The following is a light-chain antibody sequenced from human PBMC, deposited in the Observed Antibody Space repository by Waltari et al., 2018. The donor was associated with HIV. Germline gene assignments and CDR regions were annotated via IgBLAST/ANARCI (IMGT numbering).Light chain of an antibody. CDR3: SSYTSSSIVI. Sequence: HSALTQPAPLSGSPGQSIPIPCTGTSSDVGGYNYDSWYRLHPGEVPKLMTFDVKNRSSGVSNRFSGSKSGNTASLTISGLQVEDEADYYCSSYTSSSIVIFGGGTKVTVL. CDR1: SSDVGGYNY. V-gene: IGLV2-14*03. CDR2: DVK. J-gene: IGLJ2*01.